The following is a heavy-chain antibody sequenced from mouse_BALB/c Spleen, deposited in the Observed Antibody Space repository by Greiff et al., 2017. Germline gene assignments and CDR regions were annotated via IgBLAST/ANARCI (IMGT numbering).Heavy chain of an antibody. D-gene: IGHD1-1*01. CDR1: GYSFTGYN. V-gene: IGHV1S29*02. CDR2: IYPYNGGT. J-gene: IGHJ4*01. Sequence: VQLQQSGPELEKPGASVKISCKASGYSFTGYNMNWVKQSHGKSLEWIGYIYPYNGGTGYNQKFKSKATLTVDNSSSTAYMELRSLTSEDSAVYYCARVHYYGSRSYAMDYWGQGTSVTVSS. CDR3: ARVHYYGSRSYAMDY.